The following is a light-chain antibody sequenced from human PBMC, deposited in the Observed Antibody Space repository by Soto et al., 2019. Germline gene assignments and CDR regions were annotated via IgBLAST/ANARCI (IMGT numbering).Light chain of an antibody. CDR2: DVT. V-gene: IGKV1-5*01. CDR1: QNIHNW. Sequence: DIQMTQSPSTLSASVGDRVTITCRSSQNIHNWLAWYQQKPGKVPKVLIYDVTHLASGVPSWFSGSQSGTEFTLTITSLQPDDVAAYYCHKYNDVFGPGTKVDLK. J-gene: IGKJ3*01. CDR3: HKYNDV.